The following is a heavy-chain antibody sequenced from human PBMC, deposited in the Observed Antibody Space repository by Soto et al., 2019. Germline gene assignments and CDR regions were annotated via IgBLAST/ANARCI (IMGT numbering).Heavy chain of an antibody. CDR2: IRSKAYGGTT. D-gene: IGHD3-3*01. CDR1: GFTFGDYA. J-gene: IGHJ4*02. Sequence: PGGSLRLSGTASGFTFGDYAMSWVRQAPGKGLEWVGFIRSKAYGGTTEYAASVKGRFTISRDDSKSIAYLQMNSLKTEDTAVYYCTREPSDSYDFWSVYPNWGQGTLVTVSS. CDR3: TREPSDSYDFWSVYPN. V-gene: IGHV3-49*04.